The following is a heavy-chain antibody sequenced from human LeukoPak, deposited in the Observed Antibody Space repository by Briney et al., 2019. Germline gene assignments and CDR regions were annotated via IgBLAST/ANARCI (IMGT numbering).Heavy chain of an antibody. V-gene: IGHV4-4*07. CDR2: IYTSGST. CDR3: ARGGFYYGSGEINWFDP. J-gene: IGHJ5*02. CDR1: GGSISSYY. D-gene: IGHD3-10*01. Sequence: PSETLSLTCTVSGGSISSYYWSWIRQPAGKGLGWIGRIYTSGSTNCNPSLKSRVTMSVDTSKNQFSLKLGSVTAADTAVYYCARGGFYYGSGEINWFDPWGQGTLVTVSS.